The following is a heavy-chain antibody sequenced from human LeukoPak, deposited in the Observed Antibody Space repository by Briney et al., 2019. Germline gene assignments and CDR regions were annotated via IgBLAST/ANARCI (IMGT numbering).Heavy chain of an antibody. J-gene: IGHJ3*02. CDR1: GFTFSSYS. V-gene: IGHV3-21*01. CDR2: ISSSSSYI. D-gene: IGHD2-2*01. Sequence: PGGSLRLSCAASGFTFSSYSMNWVRQAPGKGLEWVSSISSSSSYIYYANSVKGRFTISRDNAKNSLYLQMNSLRAEDTAVYYCARVVPAATDAFDIWGQGTMVTVSS. CDR3: ARVVPAATDAFDI.